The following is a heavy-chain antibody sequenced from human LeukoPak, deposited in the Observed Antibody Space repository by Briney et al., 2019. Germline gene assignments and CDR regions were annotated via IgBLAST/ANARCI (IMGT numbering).Heavy chain of an antibody. CDR1: GFTFSDYY. V-gene: IGHV3-23*01. CDR3: AKQLGYCSDGSCYFPY. D-gene: IGHD2-15*01. CDR2: ISNNGGYT. Sequence: GGSLRLSCAASGFTFSDYYMSWLRQAPGKGLEWVSAISNNGGYTYYADSVQGRFTISRDNSKSTLCLQMNSLRAEDTAVYYCAKQLGYCSDGSCYFPYWGQGTLVTVSS. J-gene: IGHJ4*02.